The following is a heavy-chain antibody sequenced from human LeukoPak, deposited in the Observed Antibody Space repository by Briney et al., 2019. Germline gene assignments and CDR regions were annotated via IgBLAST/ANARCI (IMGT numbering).Heavy chain of an antibody. J-gene: IGHJ4*02. CDR1: GFAFSRYS. Sequence: GGSLRLSCAASGFAFSRYSMNWVRQAPGKGLEWVSSISSSSGYIYYADSVKGRFTISRDNAKNSLYLQMNSLRAKDTAVYYCAREIVSSTCFDYWGQGALVTVSS. D-gene: IGHD2-2*01. CDR2: ISSSSGYI. V-gene: IGHV3-21*01. CDR3: AREIVSSTCFDY.